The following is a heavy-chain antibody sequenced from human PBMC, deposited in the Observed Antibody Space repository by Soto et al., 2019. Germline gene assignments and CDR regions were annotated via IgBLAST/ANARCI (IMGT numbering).Heavy chain of an antibody. V-gene: IGHV3-23*01. CDR1: GFTFNNYA. CDR3: GTGRTIVVVTTSLDY. Sequence: GGSLRLSCAASGFTFNNYAMAWVRQAPGKGLEWVSSIINTGDSRYYADSVKGRFTISRDNSKNTLYLQMNSLSADDTAVYYCGTGRTIVVVTTSLDYWGQGTPVTVYS. D-gene: IGHD2-21*02. CDR2: IINTGDSR. J-gene: IGHJ4*02.